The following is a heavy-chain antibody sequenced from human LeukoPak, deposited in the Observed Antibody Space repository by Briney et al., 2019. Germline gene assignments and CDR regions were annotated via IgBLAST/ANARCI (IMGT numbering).Heavy chain of an antibody. J-gene: IGHJ2*01. CDR3: ARQDPPSRQEPHWYFNL. D-gene: IGHD1-26*01. CDR2: IYPADSDT. CDR1: GYSFTNYW. V-gene: IGHV5-51*01. Sequence: GESLKISCKGSGYSFTNYWIGWVRQMPGKGLEWMGIIYPADSDTRYSPSFQDQVTISADKSISTAYLQWSSLKASDTAMYYCARQDPPSRQEPHWYFNLWGRGTLVTVSS.